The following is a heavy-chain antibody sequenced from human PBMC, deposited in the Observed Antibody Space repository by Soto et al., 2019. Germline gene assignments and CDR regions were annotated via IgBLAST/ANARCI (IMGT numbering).Heavy chain of an antibody. CDR1: GGSISSSSYY. CDR3: ASHVEWGFICSGGSCYFGWFDP. D-gene: IGHD2-15*01. Sequence: QLQLQESGPGLVKPSETLSLTCTVSGGSISSSSYYWGWIRQPPGKGLEWIGSIYYSGSTYYNPSLKSRATICGDTYKNLYSLQLRSVNAADTAVYYCASHVEWGFICSGGSCYFGWFDPWGQGTLVTVSS. J-gene: IGHJ5*02. CDR2: IYYSGST. V-gene: IGHV4-39*01.